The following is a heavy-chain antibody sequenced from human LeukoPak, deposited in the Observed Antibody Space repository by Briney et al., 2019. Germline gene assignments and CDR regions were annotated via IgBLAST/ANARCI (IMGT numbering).Heavy chain of an antibody. J-gene: IGHJ4*02. CDR2: INQDGSEK. CDR3: ARVDCSSTSCYSFYFDY. V-gene: IGHV3-7*01. Sequence: GGSLRLSCAASGLTFSSYWMNWVRQGPGKGLEWVANINQDGSEKYYVDSVKGRFTISRDNAKNSLYLQMNSLRAEDTAVYYCARVDCSSTSCYSFYFDYWGQGILVTVSS. D-gene: IGHD2-2*01. CDR1: GLTFSSYW.